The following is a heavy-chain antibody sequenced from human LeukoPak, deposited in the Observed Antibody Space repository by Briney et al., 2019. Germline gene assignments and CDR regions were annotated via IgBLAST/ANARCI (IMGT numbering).Heavy chain of an antibody. Sequence: SETLSLTCTVSGGSISSSSYYWGWIRQPPGKGLEWIGSIYYSGSTYYNPSLKSRVTISVDTSKNQFSLKLSSVTAADTAVYYCARAGQWPNYYYMDVWGKGTTVTVSS. CDR3: ARAGQWPNYYYMDV. CDR2: IYYSGST. CDR1: GGSISSSSYY. J-gene: IGHJ6*03. D-gene: IGHD6-19*01. V-gene: IGHV4-39*07.